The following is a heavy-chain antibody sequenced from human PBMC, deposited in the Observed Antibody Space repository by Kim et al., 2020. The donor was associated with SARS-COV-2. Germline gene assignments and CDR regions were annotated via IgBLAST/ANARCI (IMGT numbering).Heavy chain of an antibody. CDR3: ARMYYGILDY. V-gene: IGHV3-33*01. CDR2: IWYDGSEK. D-gene: IGHD3-10*01. Sequence: GGSLRLSCAASGYTFSNYAMHWVRQAPGKGLEWVAVIWYDGSEKYYVDSVKGRFTISKDNSKNTLYLQMNSLRADDTAIYYCARMYYGILDYWRQGTLVT. CDR1: GYTFSNYA. J-gene: IGHJ4*02.